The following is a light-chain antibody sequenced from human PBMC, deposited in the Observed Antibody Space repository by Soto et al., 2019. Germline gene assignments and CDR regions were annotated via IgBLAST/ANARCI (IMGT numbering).Light chain of an antibody. CDR3: SSFTNTYSYV. CDR1: STDIGTYSR. V-gene: IGLV2-14*02. CDR2: DVT. J-gene: IGLJ1*01. Sequence: QSALTQPASVSGSPGQSITISCTGTSTDIGTYSRVSWYLQYPGKAPKLMIYDVTKRPSGVSNRFSGSRSGSTASLTISGLQAEDEADYYCSSFTNTYSYVFGTGTKLTVL.